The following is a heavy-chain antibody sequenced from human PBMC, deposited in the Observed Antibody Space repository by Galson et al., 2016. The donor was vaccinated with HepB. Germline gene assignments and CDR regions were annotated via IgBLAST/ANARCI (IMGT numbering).Heavy chain of an antibody. CDR2: IYYSGST. J-gene: IGHJ5*02. V-gene: IGHV4-61*01. CDR3: SRGPSLHTAVVRAAVRPWFDP. D-gene: IGHD2-2*01. CDR1: SGSVGSGSYY. Sequence: SETLSLTCIVSSGSVGSGSYYWSWIRQPPGKGLEWIGYIYYSGSTNYNPSLKSRVTISVDTSKNQFSLKLSSVTAADTAIYYCSRGPSLHTAVVRAAVRPWFDPWGQGMKVTVSS.